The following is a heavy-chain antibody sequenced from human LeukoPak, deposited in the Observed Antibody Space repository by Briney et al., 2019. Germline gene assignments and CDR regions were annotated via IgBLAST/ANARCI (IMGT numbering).Heavy chain of an antibody. CDR3: ARLGGWELRYYFDS. D-gene: IGHD1-26*01. V-gene: IGHV4-4*07. Sequence: SETLSLTCTVSGGSICSYYWSWIRQPAGKGLEWIGRIYTSGSTNYNPSLKSRVTMSVDTSKNQFSLKLSSVTAADTAVYYCARLGGWELRYYFDSWGQGTLVTVSS. CDR1: GGSICSYY. CDR2: IYTSGST. J-gene: IGHJ4*02.